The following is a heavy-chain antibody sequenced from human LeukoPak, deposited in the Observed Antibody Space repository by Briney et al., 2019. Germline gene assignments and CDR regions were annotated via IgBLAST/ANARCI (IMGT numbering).Heavy chain of an antibody. V-gene: IGHV4-59*01. CDR2: IYYSGST. J-gene: IGHJ4*02. CDR3: ASGGITGLFDY. CDR1: GGSISSYY. D-gene: IGHD1-20*01. Sequence: SETLSLTCTVSGGSISSYYWSWIRQPPGKGLEWIGYIYYSGSTNYNPSLKSRVTISVDTSKNQFSLKLSSVTAADTAVYYCASGGITGLFDYWGQGTLVTVSS.